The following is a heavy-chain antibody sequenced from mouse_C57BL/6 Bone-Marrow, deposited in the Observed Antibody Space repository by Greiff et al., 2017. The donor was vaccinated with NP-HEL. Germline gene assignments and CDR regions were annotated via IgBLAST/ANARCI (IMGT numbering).Heavy chain of an antibody. CDR3: ARHPRHDGSSLYWYFDV. J-gene: IGHJ1*03. CDR1: GFTFSSYG. CDR2: ISSGGSYT. D-gene: IGHD1-1*01. Sequence: EVKLMESGGDLVKPGGSLKLSCAASGFTFSSYGMSWVRQTPDKRLEWVATISSGGSYTYYPDSVKGRFTISRDNAKNTLYLQMSSLKSEDTAMYYCARHPRHDGSSLYWYFDVGGTGTTVTVSS. V-gene: IGHV5-6*01.